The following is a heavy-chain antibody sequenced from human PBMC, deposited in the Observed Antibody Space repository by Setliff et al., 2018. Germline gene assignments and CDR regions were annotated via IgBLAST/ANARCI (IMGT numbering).Heavy chain of an antibody. CDR3: ARDPPHDFWSGYYGRGGYYYYMDV. CDR2: IIPIFGTA. CDR1: GGTFSSYA. J-gene: IGHJ6*03. D-gene: IGHD3-3*01. V-gene: IGHV1-69*06. Sequence: ASVKVSCKASGGTFSSYAISWVRQAPGQGLEWMGRIIPIFGTANYAQKFQGSVTITADKSTSTAYMELSSLRPVDTAVYYCARDPPHDFWSGYYGRGGYYYYMDVWGKGTTVTVSS.